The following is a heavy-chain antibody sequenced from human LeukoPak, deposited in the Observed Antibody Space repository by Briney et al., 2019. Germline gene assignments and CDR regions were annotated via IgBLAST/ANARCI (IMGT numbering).Heavy chain of an antibody. Sequence: GGSLRLSCAASGFTFSSYAMHWVRQAPGKGLEWVSSISSSSSYIYYADSVKGRFTISRDNAKNSLYLQMNSLRAEDTAVYYCARTLALIAARPMDYWGQGTLVTVSS. V-gene: IGHV3-21*01. J-gene: IGHJ4*02. D-gene: IGHD6-6*01. CDR1: GFTFSSYA. CDR3: ARTLALIAARPMDY. CDR2: ISSSSSYI.